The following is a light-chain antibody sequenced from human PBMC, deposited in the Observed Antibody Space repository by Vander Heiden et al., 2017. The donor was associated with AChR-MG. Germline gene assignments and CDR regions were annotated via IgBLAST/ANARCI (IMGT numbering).Light chain of an antibody. CDR3: QQDGSFRT. CDR1: QSVSSSY. J-gene: IGKJ3*01. CDR2: DAS. Sequence: EIVLTQSPATLSLSPGERATLSCGASQSVSSSYLDWYQQKPGLAPRLLIYDASSRANGIPDRFSGSGSGTDFTLTISRREPEDFAVYYWQQDGSFRTFGHGTKVDIK. V-gene: IGKV3D-20*01.